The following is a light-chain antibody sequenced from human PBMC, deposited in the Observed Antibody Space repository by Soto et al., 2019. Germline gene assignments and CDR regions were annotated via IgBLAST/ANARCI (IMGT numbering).Light chain of an antibody. J-gene: IGKJ1*01. CDR1: QTISTW. Sequence: IQMTQSPSTLSASVGDRVTFTCRASQTISTWLAWYQQKPGEAPKLLIYKASTLEVGVPSRFSASGSGTEFTLTIHTLQPADFATYYCHQYNSYPWTFGQGTKV. CDR2: KAS. V-gene: IGKV1-5*03. CDR3: HQYNSYPWT.